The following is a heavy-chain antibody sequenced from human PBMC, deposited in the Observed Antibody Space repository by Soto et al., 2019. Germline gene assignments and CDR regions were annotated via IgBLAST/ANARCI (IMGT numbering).Heavy chain of an antibody. CDR2: IWYDGSNK. D-gene: IGHD1-20*01. CDR3: ARDGEDNWNYFDY. CDR1: GFTFSSYG. J-gene: IGHJ4*02. V-gene: IGHV3-33*08. Sequence: GESLKISCAASGFTFSSYGMHWVRQAPGKGLEWVAVIWYDGSNKYYADSVKGRFTISRDNSKNTLYLQMNSLRAEDTAVYYCARDGEDNWNYFDYWGQGTLVTVSS.